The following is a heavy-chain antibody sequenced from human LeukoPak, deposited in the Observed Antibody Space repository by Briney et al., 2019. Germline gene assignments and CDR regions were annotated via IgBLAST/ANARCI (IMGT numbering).Heavy chain of an antibody. CDR3: ARGWYDCWFDP. J-gene: IGHJ5*02. D-gene: IGHD1-1*01. CDR1: GGSFSGYY. Sequence: SETLSLTCAVYGGSFSGYYWSWIRRPPGKGLEWIGEINHSESTNYNPSLKSRVTISVDTPKNQFSLKLSSVTAADTAVYYCARGWYDCWFDPWGQGTLVTVSS. CDR2: INHSEST. V-gene: IGHV4-34*01.